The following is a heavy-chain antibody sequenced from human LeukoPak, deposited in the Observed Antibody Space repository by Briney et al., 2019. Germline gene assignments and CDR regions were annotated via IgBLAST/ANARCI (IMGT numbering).Heavy chain of an antibody. J-gene: IGHJ4*02. D-gene: IGHD2-21*02. CDR1: GYTFTSYD. CDR2: IIPIFGTA. Sequence: SVTVSCKASGYTFTSYDINWVRQAPGQGLEWMGGIIPIFGTANYAQKFQGRVTITADESTSTAYMELSSLRSEDTAVYYCASPPPGVTAILYYWGQGTLVTVSS. CDR3: ASPPPGVTAILYY. V-gene: IGHV1-69*13.